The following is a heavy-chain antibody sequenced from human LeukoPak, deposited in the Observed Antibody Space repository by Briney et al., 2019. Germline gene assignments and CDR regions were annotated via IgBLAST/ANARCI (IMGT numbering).Heavy chain of an antibody. V-gene: IGHV4-39*07. CDR1: GGSISSSSYY. CDR2: IYYSGST. D-gene: IGHD3-22*01. Sequence: SETLSLTCTVSGGSISSSSYYWGWIRQPPGKGLEWIGSIYYSGSTYYNPSLKSQVTISVDTSKNQFSLKLSSVTAADTAVYYCARDAPYYYDSSGYYQVDYWGQGTLVTVSS. J-gene: IGHJ4*02. CDR3: ARDAPYYYDSSGYYQVDY.